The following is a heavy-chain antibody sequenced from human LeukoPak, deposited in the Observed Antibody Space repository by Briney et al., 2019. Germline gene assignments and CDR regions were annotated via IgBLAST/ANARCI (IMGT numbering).Heavy chain of an antibody. CDR1: GFTFRNYA. J-gene: IGHJ6*04. Sequence: GGSLRLSCVASGFTFRNYAMSWVRQATGKGLEWVSAISDSGGFTYYTDSVKGRFTISRDNSKKTLYLQMNGLRAEDTALYYCAKEDLYDGMDVWGKGTTVTVSS. CDR2: ISDSGGFT. V-gene: IGHV3-23*01. CDR3: AKEDLYDGMDV.